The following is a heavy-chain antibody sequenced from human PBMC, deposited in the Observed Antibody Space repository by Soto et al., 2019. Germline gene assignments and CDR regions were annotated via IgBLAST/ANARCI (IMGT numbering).Heavy chain of an antibody. Sequence: SAHLALTCAVYGGSVSCYSWIWLRPPPGKGLEWIGEINHSGSTNYNPSLKSRVTISVDTSKNQFSLKLSSVTAADTAVYYCARTHRGYYYYGMDVWGQGTTVTVSS. D-gene: IGHD3-10*01. CDR2: INHSGST. CDR1: GGSVSCYS. V-gene: IGHV4-34*01. CDR3: ARTHRGYYYYGMDV. J-gene: IGHJ6*02.